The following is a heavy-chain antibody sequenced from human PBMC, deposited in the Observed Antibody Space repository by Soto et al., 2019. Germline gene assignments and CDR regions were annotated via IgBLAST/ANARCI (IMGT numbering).Heavy chain of an antibody. D-gene: IGHD3-10*01. CDR1: GFTFSTFD. Sequence: GGSLRLSCAASGFTFSTFDIHWVRQAPGKGLEWVSGIGTLSDTFYAASVQGRFTISRQNAKNSVYLQMNSLRAGDTAFYYCARGRSFSYDSTPPPMFDPWGQGTLVTVSS. V-gene: IGHV3-13*01. CDR2: IGTLSDT. CDR3: ARGRSFSYDSTPPPMFDP. J-gene: IGHJ5*02.